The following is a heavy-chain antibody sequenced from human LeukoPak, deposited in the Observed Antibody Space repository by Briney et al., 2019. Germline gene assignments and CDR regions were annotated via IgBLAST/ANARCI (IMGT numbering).Heavy chain of an antibody. CDR2: ISSSGSTI. Sequence: PGGSLRLSCAASGFTFSSYEMNWVRQPPGKGLEWVSYISSSGSTIYYADSVKGRFTISRDNAKNSLYLQMNSLRAEDTAVYYCARGDSGSYYCDFWGQGTLVSVSS. CDR1: GFTFSSYE. V-gene: IGHV3-48*03. D-gene: IGHD1-26*01. CDR3: ARGDSGSYYCDF. J-gene: IGHJ4*02.